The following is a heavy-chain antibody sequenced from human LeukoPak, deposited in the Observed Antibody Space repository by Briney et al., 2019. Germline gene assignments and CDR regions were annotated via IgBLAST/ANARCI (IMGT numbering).Heavy chain of an antibody. V-gene: IGHV1-2*02. CDR2: INPNSGGT. J-gene: IGHJ3*02. D-gene: IGHD1-26*01. Sequence: ASVKVSCKASGYMFTDYYMHWVRQAPGQGLEWMGWINPNSGGTNYAQKFQGRVTMTRDTSISTAYMELSRLRSDDTAVYYCANPILRGSYFWPFDIWGQGTMVTVSS. CDR1: GYMFTDYY. CDR3: ANPILRGSYFWPFDI.